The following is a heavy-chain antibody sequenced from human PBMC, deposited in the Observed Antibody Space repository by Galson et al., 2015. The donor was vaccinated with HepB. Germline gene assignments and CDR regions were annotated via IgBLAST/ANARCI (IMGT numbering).Heavy chain of an antibody. Sequence: SLRLSCAVSGFNFSNYNMNWVRQAPGKGLEWVSYISSSSSAIFYADSVKGRLNISRDNAKNLLYLQMNSLSDEDTAVYYCARGTVVTSYDAFDIWGQGTRVIVSS. D-gene: IGHD4-23*01. J-gene: IGHJ3*02. V-gene: IGHV3-48*02. CDR2: ISSSSSAI. CDR3: ARGTVVTSYDAFDI. CDR1: GFNFSNYN.